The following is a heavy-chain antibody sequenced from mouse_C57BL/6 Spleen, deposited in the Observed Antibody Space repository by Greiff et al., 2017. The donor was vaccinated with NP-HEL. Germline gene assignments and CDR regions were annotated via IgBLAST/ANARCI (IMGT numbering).Heavy chain of an antibody. CDR1: GYTFTDYY. V-gene: IGHV1-76*01. CDR2: IYPGSGNT. Sequence: QVHVKQSGAELVRPGASVKLSCKASGYTFTDYYINWVKQRPGQGLEWIARIYPGSGNTYYNEKFKGKATLTAEKSSSTAYMQLSSLTSEDSAVYFCARSYDYDDGVAYWGQGTLVTVSA. D-gene: IGHD2-4*01. J-gene: IGHJ3*01. CDR3: ARSYDYDDGVAY.